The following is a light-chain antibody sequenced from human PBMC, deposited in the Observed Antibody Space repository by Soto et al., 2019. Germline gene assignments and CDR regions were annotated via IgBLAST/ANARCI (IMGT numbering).Light chain of an antibody. Sequence: QSALTQPASVSGSPGQSITISCTGTSSDIGDYDYVSWFQQHPGKAPKVIIYEVTHRPSGVSHRFSGSKSGNMASLTISGLQAEDEAYYYCTSFTNDDTWVFGGGTKVTVL. J-gene: IGLJ3*02. V-gene: IGLV2-14*01. CDR3: TSFTNDDTWV. CDR1: SSDIGDYDY. CDR2: EVT.